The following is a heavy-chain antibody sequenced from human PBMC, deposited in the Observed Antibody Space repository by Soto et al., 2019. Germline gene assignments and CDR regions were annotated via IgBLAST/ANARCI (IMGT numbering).Heavy chain of an antibody. Sequence: QVPLVQSVAEVKKPGPSVKVYCKASGGTFSRYAITWVRQAPGQGLEWMGGIIPIFGTANYAQKFQGRVTITADESTSTASMELSSLRSEDTAVYDCATPRGSWGQGTLVTVSS. D-gene: IGHD3-10*01. CDR1: GGTFSRYA. V-gene: IGHV1-69*01. CDR3: ATPRGS. J-gene: IGHJ5*02. CDR2: IIPIFGTA.